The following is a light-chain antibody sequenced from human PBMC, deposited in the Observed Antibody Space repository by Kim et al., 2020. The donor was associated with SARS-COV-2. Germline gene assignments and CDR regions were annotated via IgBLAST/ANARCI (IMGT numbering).Light chain of an antibody. J-gene: IGLJ1*01. Sequence: QSVLTQPPSASGTPGQRVTISCSGSRSNIGSNTVNWYQQLPGTAPKLLIYSNNQRPSGVPDRFSGSKSGTSASLAISGIQSEDEADYYCAAWDDSLNGPVFGTGTKVTVL. CDR3: AAWDDSLNGPV. V-gene: IGLV1-44*01. CDR2: SNN. CDR1: RSNIGSNT.